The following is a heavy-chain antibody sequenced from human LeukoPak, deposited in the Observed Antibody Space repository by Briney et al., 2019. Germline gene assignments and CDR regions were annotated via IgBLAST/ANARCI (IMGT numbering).Heavy chain of an antibody. CDR1: GFTFSSYW. D-gene: IGHD5-12*01. CDR3: ARWLHWYFVL. J-gene: IGHJ2*01. CDR2: IKEDGSKK. V-gene: IGHV3-7*03. Sequence: PGGSLRFSCAASGFTFSSYWMSWGRQAPGKGLEWVANIKEDGSKKNYVDSVKGRFTISRDNAKNSLHVQMNSLGAEDRALYYCARWLHWYFVLWGRGTRVTVSS.